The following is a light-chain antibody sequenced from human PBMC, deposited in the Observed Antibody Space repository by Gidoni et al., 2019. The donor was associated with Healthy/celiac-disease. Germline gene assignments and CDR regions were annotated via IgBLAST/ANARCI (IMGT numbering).Light chain of an antibody. CDR3: AAWDDSLSGWV. CDR1: SSNVGSNY. V-gene: IGLV1-47*01. CDR2: RNN. Sequence: QSVLTQPPSASGTPGQGFTISCSGRSSNVGSNYVSWYPQLPGTAPKLLISRNNQRPSGVPDRFAGSKSGTSASLAISGRRSEDEADYYCAAWDDSLSGWVFGGGTKLTVL. J-gene: IGLJ3*02.